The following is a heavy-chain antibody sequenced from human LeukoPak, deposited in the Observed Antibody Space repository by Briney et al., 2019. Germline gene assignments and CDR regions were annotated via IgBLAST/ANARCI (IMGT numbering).Heavy chain of an antibody. CDR3: ASPHSHDYGGNMNS. Sequence: GASVKVSCKASGYTFTSYGISWVRQAPGQGLEWMGWISAYNGNTNYAQKFQGRVTMTRNTSISTAYMELSSLRSEDTAVYYCASPHSHDYGGNMNSWGQGTLVTVSS. CDR1: GYTFTSYG. CDR2: ISAYNGNT. D-gene: IGHD4-23*01. J-gene: IGHJ4*02. V-gene: IGHV1-18*01.